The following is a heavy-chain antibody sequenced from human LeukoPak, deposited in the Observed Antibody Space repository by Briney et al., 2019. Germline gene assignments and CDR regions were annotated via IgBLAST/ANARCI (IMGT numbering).Heavy chain of an antibody. Sequence: GCSLRLSCVGSGFTLRSHAMSWVRQAREKGLEFVSGIYENGGTTYYADSVKGRFSISRDNSKNTLYLQMDSLRGEDTAVYYCAKDFRIGYSAHFDYWGQGALVTVSS. V-gene: IGHV3-23*01. J-gene: IGHJ4*02. D-gene: IGHD2-21*01. CDR3: AKDFRIGYSAHFDY. CDR1: GFTLRSHA. CDR2: IYENGGTT.